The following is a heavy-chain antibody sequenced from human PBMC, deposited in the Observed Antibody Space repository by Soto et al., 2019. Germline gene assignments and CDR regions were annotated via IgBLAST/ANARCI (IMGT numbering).Heavy chain of an antibody. D-gene: IGHD6-13*01. J-gene: IGHJ4*02. CDR1: GCDFNSYC. CDR3: GRVPAAAAGIGIDH. V-gene: IGHV3-30-3*01. Sequence: PGGSMRLSWGASGCDFNSYCVRWVRPDPGKGLESVAIISFDGSNKYYADSVKGRFTISRDNAKNTLYLQMNSLRAEDTAVYYCGRVPAAAAGIGIDHWGQGILVTVSS. CDR2: ISFDGSNK.